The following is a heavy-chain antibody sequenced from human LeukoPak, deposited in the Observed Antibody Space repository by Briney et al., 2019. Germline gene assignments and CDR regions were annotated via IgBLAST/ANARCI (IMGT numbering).Heavy chain of an antibody. CDR1: GFTFSSYS. CDR2: ISSSSSTI. V-gene: IGHV3-48*04. J-gene: IGHJ3*02. D-gene: IGHD6-19*01. CDR3: ARVPGIAVAGIHDAFDI. Sequence: GGSLRLSCAASGFTFSSYSMNWVRQAPGKGLEWVSYISSSSSTIYYADSVKGRFTISRDNAKNSLYLQMNNLRAEDTAVYYCARVPGIAVAGIHDAFDIWGQGTMVTVSS.